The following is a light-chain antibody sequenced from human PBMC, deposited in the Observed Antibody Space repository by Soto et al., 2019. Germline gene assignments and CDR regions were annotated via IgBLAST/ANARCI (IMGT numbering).Light chain of an antibody. CDR1: SSDVGAYNY. J-gene: IGLJ2*01. CDR2: DVS. V-gene: IGLV2-14*01. CDR3: SSYTTNSTVV. Sequence: QSVLTQPASVSGSPGQAITMSCTGTSSDVGAYNYVSWHQQHPGKAPKLMIYDVSNRPSGVSNRFSGSKSGNTASLTISGLQAEDEADYYCSSYTTNSTVVFGGGTKLTVL.